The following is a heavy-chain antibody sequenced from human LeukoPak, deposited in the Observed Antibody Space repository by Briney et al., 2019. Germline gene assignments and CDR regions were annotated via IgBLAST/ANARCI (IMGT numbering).Heavy chain of an antibody. CDR1: GGSISSGDYS. CDR2: IYFSGST. V-gene: IGHV4-31*03. CDR3: TRAGTY. Sequence: SETLSLTCTVSGGSISSGDYSWNWVRQHPGKGLEWIGHIYFSGSTSYNPSLKSRVTISLDTSKNQFSLKLRSVTAADTAEYYCTRAGTYWGQGTLVTVSS. D-gene: IGHD1-7*01. J-gene: IGHJ4*02.